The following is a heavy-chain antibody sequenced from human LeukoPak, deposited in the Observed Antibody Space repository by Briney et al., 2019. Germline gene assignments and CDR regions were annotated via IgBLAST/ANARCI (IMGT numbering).Heavy chain of an antibody. CDR2: IYYSGST. CDR3: ARVSPIVVVVAATAFFDY. J-gene: IGHJ4*02. Sequence: PSETLSLTCTVSGGSISSYYWSWIRQAPGKGLEWIGYIYYSGSTNYNPSLKSRVTISVDTSKNQFSLKLSSVTAADTAVYYCARVSPIVVVVAATAFFDYWGQGTMVTVSS. CDR1: GGSISSYY. D-gene: IGHD2-15*01. V-gene: IGHV4-59*01.